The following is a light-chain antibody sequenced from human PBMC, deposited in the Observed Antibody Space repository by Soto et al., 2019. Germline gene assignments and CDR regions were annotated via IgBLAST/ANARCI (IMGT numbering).Light chain of an antibody. CDR2: ATS. V-gene: IGKV1-27*01. CDR1: QDISNS. J-gene: IGKJ4*01. CDR3: QNYNSAPLT. Sequence: DIQITQSPSSLSASVGDRVTSNGRASQDISNSLAWYQQKPGKVPKVLIYATSILPSGVTARFSGSGSGTEFTLTIRSLQPEDVATYYCQNYNSAPLTFGGWNKVVI.